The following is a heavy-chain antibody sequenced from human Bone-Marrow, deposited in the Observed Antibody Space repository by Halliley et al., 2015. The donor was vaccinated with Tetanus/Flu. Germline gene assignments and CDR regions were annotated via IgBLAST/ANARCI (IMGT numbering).Heavy chain of an antibody. V-gene: IGHV4-4*02. Sequence: SLRLSCTVSGDSISSDHWWTWVRQPPGKGLEWIGEIYHTGSTNYNPSLGGRVSISVDKSKNQFSLILRSVTAADTAVYYCSRRQTGNSIYNWFDPWGQGTLVTVSS. J-gene: IGHJ5*02. CDR3: SRRQTGNSIYNWFDP. CDR2: IYHTGST. CDR1: GDSISSDHW. D-gene: IGHD7-27*01.